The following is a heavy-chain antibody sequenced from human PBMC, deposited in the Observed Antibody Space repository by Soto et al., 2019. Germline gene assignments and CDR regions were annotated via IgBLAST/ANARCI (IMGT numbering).Heavy chain of an antibody. D-gene: IGHD3-10*01. CDR3: SGSYSYYGMDV. CDR1: GYTFTSYS. J-gene: IGHJ6*02. V-gene: IGHV1-3*01. CDR2: INAGNGNT. Sequence: GSMKVSCKASGYTFTSYSMHWVPQAPGQRLEWMGWINAGNGNTKYSQKFQGRVTITRDTSASTAYMELSSLRSEDTAVYYCSGSYSYYGMDVWGQGTTVTVSS.